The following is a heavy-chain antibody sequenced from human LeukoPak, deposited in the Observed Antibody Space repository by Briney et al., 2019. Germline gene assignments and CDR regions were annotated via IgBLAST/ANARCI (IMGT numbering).Heavy chain of an antibody. CDR3: ARDIEGYTVASFDY. J-gene: IGHJ4*02. V-gene: IGHV3-48*04. Sequence: PGRSLRLSCAASGFTFSSYAMNWVRQAPGKGLEWVSYISSSSSTIYYADSVKGRFTISRDNAKNSLYLQMNSLRAEDTAVYYCARDIEGYTVASFDYWGQGTLVTVSS. CDR1: GFTFSSYA. D-gene: IGHD4-23*01. CDR2: ISSSSSTI.